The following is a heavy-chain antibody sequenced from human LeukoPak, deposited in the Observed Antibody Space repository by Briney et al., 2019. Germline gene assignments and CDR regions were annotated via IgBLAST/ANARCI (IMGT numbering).Heavy chain of an antibody. CDR1: GFTFSSYA. CDR3: AKVRVWFGENHFDY. V-gene: IGHV3-23*01. CDR2: ISGSGGST. D-gene: IGHD3-10*01. J-gene: IGHJ4*02. Sequence: GGSLRLSCAAPGFTFSSYAMSWVRQAPGKGLEWVSAISGSGGSTYYADSVKGRFTISRDNSKNTLYLQMNSLRAEDTAVYYCAKVRVWFGENHFDYWGQGTLVTVSS.